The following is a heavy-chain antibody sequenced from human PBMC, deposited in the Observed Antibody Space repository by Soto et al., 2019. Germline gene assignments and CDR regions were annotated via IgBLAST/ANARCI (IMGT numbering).Heavy chain of an antibody. CDR2: IYWDDYK. CDR3: VHGTLGSYGNVYFDY. J-gene: IGHJ4*02. CDR1: GFSVISNGAR. Sequence: FGPTLVNPTPTLRLTCRLSGFSVISNGARVGWTSHPPGKALEWLALIYWDDYKKYNPSLKGRLTITKDTSENQVVLTVTDVDPADTATYYCVHGTLGSYGNVYFDYWGQGTMVTVSS. D-gene: IGHD5-18*01. V-gene: IGHV2-5*02.